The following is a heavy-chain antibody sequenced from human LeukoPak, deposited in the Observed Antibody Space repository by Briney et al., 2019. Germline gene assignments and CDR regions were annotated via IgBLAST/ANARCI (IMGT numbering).Heavy chain of an antibody. J-gene: IGHJ4*02. D-gene: IGHD6-19*01. CDR2: ISSSGSTI. Sequence: GGSLRLSCAASGFTFSSYEMNWVRQAPGKGLEWVSYISSSGSTIYYADPVKGRFTISRDNAKNSLYLQMNSLRAEDTAVYYCARDREAVDTKAWYFDYWGQGTLVTVSS. CDR3: ARDREAVDTKAWYFDY. CDR1: GFTFSSYE. V-gene: IGHV3-48*03.